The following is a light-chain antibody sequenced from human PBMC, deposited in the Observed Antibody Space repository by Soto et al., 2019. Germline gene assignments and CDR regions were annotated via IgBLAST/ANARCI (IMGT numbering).Light chain of an antibody. J-gene: IGLJ2*01. CDR3: AAWDDRLGGVV. Sequence: QAVVTQPPSASGTPGQRVTISCSGRSSNIGSNPVSWYHHLPGTAPKVLIFTNNQRPSGVPDRVSGSKSGTSASVAIGGLRSEDEAHYYGAAWDDRLGGVVLGGGTQLTVL. V-gene: IGLV1-44*01. CDR2: TNN. CDR1: SSNIGSNP.